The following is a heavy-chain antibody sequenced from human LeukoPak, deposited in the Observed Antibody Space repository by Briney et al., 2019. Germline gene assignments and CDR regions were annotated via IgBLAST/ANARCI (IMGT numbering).Heavy chain of an antibody. CDR3: AKGKYQLQLPWYFDL. CDR2: IIPIFGTA. Sequence: ASVKVSCKASGGTFSSYAISWVRQAPGQGLEWMGGIIPIFGTANYAQKFQGRVTITTDESTSTAYMELSSLRSEDTAVYYCAKGKYQLQLPWYFDLWGRGTLVTVSS. V-gene: IGHV1-69*05. D-gene: IGHD2-2*01. CDR1: GGTFSSYA. J-gene: IGHJ2*01.